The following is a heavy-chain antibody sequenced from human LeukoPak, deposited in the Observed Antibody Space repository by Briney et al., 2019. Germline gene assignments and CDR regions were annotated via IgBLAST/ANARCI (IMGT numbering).Heavy chain of an antibody. Sequence: GGSLRLPCAASGFTFSSYWMSWVRQAPGKGLEWVANIKQDGSEKYYVDSVKGRFTISRDNAKNSLYLQMNSLRAEDTAVYYCARSYDFWSGYPPSGMDVWGQGTTVTVSS. CDR2: IKQDGSEK. D-gene: IGHD3-3*01. V-gene: IGHV3-7*01. CDR1: GFTFSSYW. CDR3: ARSYDFWSGYPPSGMDV. J-gene: IGHJ6*02.